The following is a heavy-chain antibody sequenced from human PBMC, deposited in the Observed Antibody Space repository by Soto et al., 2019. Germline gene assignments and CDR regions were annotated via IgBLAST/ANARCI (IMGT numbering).Heavy chain of an antibody. Sequence: SETLSLTCAVYGGSFSGYYWSWIRQPPGKGLEWIGEINHSGSTNYNPSLKSRVTISVDTSKNQFSLKLSSVTAADTAVYYCARGRGYCSGGSCYSGLSLRRNWFDPWGQGTLVTVSS. CDR2: INHSGST. D-gene: IGHD2-15*01. J-gene: IGHJ5*02. V-gene: IGHV4-34*01. CDR1: GGSFSGYY. CDR3: ARGRGYCSGGSCYSGLSLRRNWFDP.